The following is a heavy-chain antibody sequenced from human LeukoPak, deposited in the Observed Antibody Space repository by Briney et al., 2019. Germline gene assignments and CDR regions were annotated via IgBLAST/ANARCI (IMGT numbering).Heavy chain of an antibody. CDR1: GFTFSSYS. D-gene: IGHD2-2*01. Sequence: PGGSLRLSCAASGFTFSSYSMNWVRQAPGKGLEWVSSISSSSGYIYYADSVKGRFTISRDNAKNSLYLQMNSLRAEDTAVYYCARDNVVVPAAAATYYYYMDVWGKGTTVTVSS. CDR2: ISSSSGYI. CDR3: ARDNVVVPAAAATYYYYMDV. V-gene: IGHV3-21*01. J-gene: IGHJ6*03.